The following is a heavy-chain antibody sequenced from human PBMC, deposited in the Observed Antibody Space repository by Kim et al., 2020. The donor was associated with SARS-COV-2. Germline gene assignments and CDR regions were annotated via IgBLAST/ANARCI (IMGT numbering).Heavy chain of an antibody. J-gene: IGHJ4*02. CDR3: ASLNLAGDTDY. CDR1: GGSISSSYY. CDR2: IYYSGTT. Sequence: SETLSLTCTVSGGSISSSYYWGWVRQPPGKGLEWIGSIYYSGTTYHNPSLKSRVTISVDTSKNQFSLKLSSVTATDTAVYYCASLNLAGDTDYWGQGTLV. V-gene: IGHV4-39*01. D-gene: IGHD2-21*01.